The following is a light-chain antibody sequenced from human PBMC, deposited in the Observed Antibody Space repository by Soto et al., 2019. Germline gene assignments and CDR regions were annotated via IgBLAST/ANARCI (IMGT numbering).Light chain of an antibody. Sequence: QSALTQPASVSGSPGQSLTISCTGTRSDVGSYNYVSWYQQHPGKAPQLMIYEVSNRPSGVSNRFSGSKSANTASLTISGLQAEDEADYYCLSYTSTNTYVFGTGTKVTVL. J-gene: IGLJ1*01. V-gene: IGLV2-14*01. CDR3: LSYTSTNTYV. CDR1: RSDVGSYNY. CDR2: EVS.